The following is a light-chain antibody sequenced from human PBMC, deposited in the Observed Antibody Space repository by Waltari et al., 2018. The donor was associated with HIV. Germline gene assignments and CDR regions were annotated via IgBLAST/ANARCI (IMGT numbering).Light chain of an antibody. V-gene: IGKV1-39*01. CDR3: QQSYSTPIT. J-gene: IGKJ5*01. CDR1: QSISSY. CDR2: AAS. Sequence: DIQMTQPPSSLSASVGDRVTITCRASQSISSYLNWYQQKPGKAPKLLIYAASSLQSGVPSRFSGSGSGTDFTLTISSLQPEDVATYYCQQSYSTPITFGQGTRLEIK.